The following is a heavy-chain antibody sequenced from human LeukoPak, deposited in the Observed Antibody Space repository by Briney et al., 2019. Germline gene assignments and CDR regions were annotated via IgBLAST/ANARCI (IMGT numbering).Heavy chain of an antibody. J-gene: IGHJ4*02. CDR2: IWYDGSNK. CDR3: ANQGWFGEIPLDY. Sequence: PGGSLRLSCAASGFTFSSYGMYWVRQAPGKGLEWVAVIWYDGSNKYYVDSVKGRFTISRDNSKNTLYLQMNSLRAEDTAVYYCANQGWFGEIPLDYWGQGTLVTVSS. V-gene: IGHV3-33*06. D-gene: IGHD3-10*01. CDR1: GFTFSSYG.